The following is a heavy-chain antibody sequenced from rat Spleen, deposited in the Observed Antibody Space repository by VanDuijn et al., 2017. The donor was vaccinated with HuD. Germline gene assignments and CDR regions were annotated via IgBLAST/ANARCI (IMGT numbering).Heavy chain of an antibody. V-gene: IGHV2-43*01. CDR1: GFSLTRYH. J-gene: IGHJ2*01. Sequence: QVQLKESGPGLVQPSQTLSLTCTVSGFSLTRYHVTWVRQPPGKGLEWMGVIWTGGSTSYNSLLKSRLSISRDISKSQVFLRMNSLQTEETATYYCARDTDLGYNFDYWGQGVMVTVSS. CDR3: ARDTDLGYNFDY. D-gene: IGHD1-11*01. CDR2: IWTGGST.